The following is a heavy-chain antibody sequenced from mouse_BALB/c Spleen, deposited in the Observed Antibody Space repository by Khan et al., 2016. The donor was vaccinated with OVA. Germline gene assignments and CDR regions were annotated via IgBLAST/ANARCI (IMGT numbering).Heavy chain of an antibody. D-gene: IGHD2-10*02. J-gene: IGHJ3*01. CDR3: ARGGYGSLAY. V-gene: IGHV1S81*02. CDR2: INPSDGRS. CDR1: GYTFTSYW. Sequence: QVQLQQPGAELVKPGASVKLSCKASGYTFTSYWMHWVIQRPGQGLDWIGYINPSDGRSHYSEQFKNKATLNVDKYSFTASMQLSRLTSEDSAVYYCARGGYGSLAYWGQGTLVTVSA.